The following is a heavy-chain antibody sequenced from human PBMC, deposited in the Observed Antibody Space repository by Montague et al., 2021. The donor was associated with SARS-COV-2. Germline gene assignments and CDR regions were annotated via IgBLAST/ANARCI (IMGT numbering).Heavy chain of an antibody. D-gene: IGHD6-13*01. CDR2: TYYRSMWKS. CDR3: VRGIEAAGSYDY. J-gene: IGHJ4*02. Sequence: CAISGDSVSINSATWNWIRQSPSRGLEWLGKTYYRSMWKSDYARSVKSRIAINPGTSKNQFSLQLSSVTPEDTALYYCVRGIEAAGSYDYWGQGTLVTVSS. CDR1: GDSVSINSAT. V-gene: IGHV6-1*01.